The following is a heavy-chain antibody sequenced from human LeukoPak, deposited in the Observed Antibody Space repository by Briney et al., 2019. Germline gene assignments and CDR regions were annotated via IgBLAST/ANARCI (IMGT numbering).Heavy chain of an antibody. D-gene: IGHD3-10*01. J-gene: IGHJ5*02. CDR3: ARVGSLVRGPADNWFDP. CDR1: GFTLSNYG. Sequence: PGGSLRLSCAASGFTLSNYGMHWVRQAPGKGLEWVAVIWYDGSDKYYADSVKGRFTISRDNAKNTLYLQMNSLRAEDTAVYYCARVGSLVRGPADNWFDPWGQGTLVTVSS. V-gene: IGHV3-33*01. CDR2: IWYDGSDK.